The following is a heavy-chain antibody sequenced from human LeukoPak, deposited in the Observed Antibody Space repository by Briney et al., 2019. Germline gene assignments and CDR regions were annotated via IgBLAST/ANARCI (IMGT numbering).Heavy chain of an antibody. V-gene: IGHV1-69*13. CDR1: GYTFTSYG. J-gene: IGHJ4*02. D-gene: IGHD3-9*01. Sequence: SVKVSCKASGYTFTSYGISWVRQAPGQGLEWMGGIIPIFGTANYAQKFQGRVTITADESTSTAYMELSSLRSEDTAVYYCARDGPRYYDILTGYSAYYFDYWGQGTLVTVSS. CDR2: IIPIFGTA. CDR3: ARDGPRYYDILTGYSAYYFDY.